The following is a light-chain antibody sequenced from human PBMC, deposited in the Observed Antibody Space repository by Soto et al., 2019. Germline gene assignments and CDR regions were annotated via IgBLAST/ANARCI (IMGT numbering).Light chain of an antibody. CDR2: GTS. V-gene: IGKV3-20*01. CDR3: QQYGSSSWT. J-gene: IGKJ1*01. Sequence: ESVLTQSPGTLSLSPGERATLSCRASQSVSSSYLAWYQQKPGQAPRLLIYGTSSRATAIPDRFSGSGSGTDFTLTIRRLEPEDFAVYYCQQYGSSSWTFGQGTRWIS. CDR1: QSVSSSY.